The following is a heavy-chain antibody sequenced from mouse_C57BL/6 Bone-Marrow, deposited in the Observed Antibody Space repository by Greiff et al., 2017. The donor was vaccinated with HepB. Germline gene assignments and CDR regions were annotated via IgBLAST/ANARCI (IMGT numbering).Heavy chain of an antibody. CDR1: GYTFTDYN. Sequence: VQLQQSGPELVKPGASVKIPCKASGYTFTDYNMDWVKQSHGKSLEWIGDIYPNNGGTIYNQKFKGKATLTVDKSSSTAYMELRSLTSEDTAVYYCAKANWEWYFDVWGTGTTVTVSS. J-gene: IGHJ1*03. V-gene: IGHV1-18*01. CDR3: AKANWEWYFDV. CDR2: IYPNNGGT. D-gene: IGHD4-1*01.